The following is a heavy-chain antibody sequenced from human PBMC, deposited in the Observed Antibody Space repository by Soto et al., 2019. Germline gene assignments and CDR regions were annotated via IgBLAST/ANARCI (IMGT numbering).Heavy chain of an antibody. CDR3: ARHVTWETTVTTRWFDP. CDR1: GGSISSSSYY. Sequence: SETLSLTCTVSGGSISSSSYYWGWIRQPPGKGLEWIGSIYYSGSTYYNPSLKSRVTISVDTSKNQFSLKLSSVTAADTAVYYCARHVTWETTVTTRWFDPWGQGTLVTVSS. D-gene: IGHD4-17*01. V-gene: IGHV4-39*01. J-gene: IGHJ5*02. CDR2: IYYSGST.